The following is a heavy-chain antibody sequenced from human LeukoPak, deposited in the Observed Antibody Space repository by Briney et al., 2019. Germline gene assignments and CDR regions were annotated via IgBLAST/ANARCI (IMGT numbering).Heavy chain of an antibody. CDR1: GVTFSDYA. CDR2: FIPILDTA. CDR3: AGIPVFGVVLHQEPV. Sequence: SVKVSCKASGVTFSDYALNWVRQAPGQGLEWMGVFIPILDTANSTQKFQGRLTITADISTNTVYMELSSLTFDDTAVYFCAGIPVFGVVLHQEPVWGKGTTVTVSS. V-gene: IGHV1-69*10. D-gene: IGHD3-3*01. J-gene: IGHJ6*03.